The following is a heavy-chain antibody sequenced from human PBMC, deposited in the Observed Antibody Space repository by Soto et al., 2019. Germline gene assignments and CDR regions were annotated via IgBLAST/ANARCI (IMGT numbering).Heavy chain of an antibody. J-gene: IGHJ4*02. Sequence: ASVKVSCKASGYTFTGYYMHWLRQAPGQGLEWMGWINPNSGGTNYAQKFQGRVTMTRDTSISTAYMELSRLRSDDTAVYYCARNYYDSSGPDYWGQGTQVTVSS. CDR3: ARNYYDSSGPDY. D-gene: IGHD3-22*01. CDR2: INPNSGGT. V-gene: IGHV1-2*02. CDR1: GYTFTGYY.